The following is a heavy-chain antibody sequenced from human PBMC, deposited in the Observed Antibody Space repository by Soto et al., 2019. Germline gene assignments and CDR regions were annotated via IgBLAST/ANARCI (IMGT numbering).Heavy chain of an antibody. Sequence: QVQLVQSGAEVKKSGASVKVSCKASGYTFTSYGISWVRQAPGQGLEWMGWISTYNGNTYYAQKLQGRVTMTTDTSTSTAYMELRSLRSDDTAVYYCAREGYRYSSSWYPTGDWGQGTLVTVSS. CDR1: GYTFTSYG. V-gene: IGHV1-18*01. D-gene: IGHD6-13*01. CDR3: AREGYRYSSSWYPTGD. CDR2: ISTYNGNT. J-gene: IGHJ4*02.